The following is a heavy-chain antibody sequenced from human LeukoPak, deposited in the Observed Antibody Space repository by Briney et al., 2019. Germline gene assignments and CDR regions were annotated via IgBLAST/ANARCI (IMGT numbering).Heavy chain of an antibody. D-gene: IGHD4-17*01. Sequence: GGSLRLSCAASGFTSSSYWMTWVRQAPGKGLEWVSSISSSSSYIYYADSVKGRFTISRDNAKNSLYLQMNSLRAEDTAVYYCARADYGDDADYWGQGTLVTVSS. J-gene: IGHJ4*02. CDR1: GFTSSSYW. V-gene: IGHV3-21*01. CDR3: ARADYGDDADY. CDR2: ISSSSSYI.